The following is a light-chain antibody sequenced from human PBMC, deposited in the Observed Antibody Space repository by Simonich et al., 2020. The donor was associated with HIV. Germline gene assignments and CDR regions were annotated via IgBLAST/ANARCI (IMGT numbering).Light chain of an antibody. V-gene: IGKV4-1*01. CDR2: CAS. CDR1: QSVLYSTKNKNY. CDR3: PLT. Sequence: DIVMTQSPDSLAVSLGERATINRKSSQSVLYSTKNKNYLAWFQQKPGQPPKLLIYCASTRESGVPDRFSGSGSGTDFTLTISSLQAEDVAVYSTPLTFGGGTKVEIK. J-gene: IGKJ4*01.